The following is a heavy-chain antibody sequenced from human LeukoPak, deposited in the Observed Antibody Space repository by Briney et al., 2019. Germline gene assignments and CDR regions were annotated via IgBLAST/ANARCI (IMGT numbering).Heavy chain of an antibody. CDR1: GGSISSSSYY. D-gene: IGHD1-26*01. CDR2: IYYSGST. V-gene: IGHV4-39*07. Sequence: SETLSLTCTVSGGSISSSSYYWGWIRQPPGKGLEWIGSIYYSGSTYYNPSLKSRVTISVDTSKNQFSLKLSSVTAADTAVYYCARDRPGKGFDPWGQGTLVTVSS. J-gene: IGHJ5*02. CDR3: ARDRPGKGFDP.